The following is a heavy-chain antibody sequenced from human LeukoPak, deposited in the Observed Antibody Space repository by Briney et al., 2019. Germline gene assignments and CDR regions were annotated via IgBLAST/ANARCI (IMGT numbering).Heavy chain of an antibody. CDR3: ATISVASGVHY. D-gene: IGHD6-19*01. J-gene: IGHJ4*02. CDR1: GFSFSSYA. V-gene: IGHV3-23*01. Sequence: PGGSLRLSCAASGFSFSSYAMAWVRQAPGKGLEWVSTISANGGTTYYADSVKGRLTISRDSSKNTLYVQMSSLGADDTAVYYCATISVASGVHYWGQGTLVTVSS. CDR2: ISANGGTT.